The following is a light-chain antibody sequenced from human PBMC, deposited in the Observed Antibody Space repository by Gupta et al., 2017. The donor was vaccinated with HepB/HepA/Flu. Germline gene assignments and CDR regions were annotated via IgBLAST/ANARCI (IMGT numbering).Light chain of an antibody. CDR2: GAS. CDR1: QSVSSN. CDR3: QQYNTWPYT. Sequence: EIVMTQSPATLSVSPGERATLSCRASQSVSSNLAWYQQRPGQAPRLLIYGASTRATGIPARFTGSASVTEFTLTISILHSEDFAAYYCQQYNTWPYTFGRGTKLEIK. J-gene: IGKJ2*01. V-gene: IGKV3-15*01.